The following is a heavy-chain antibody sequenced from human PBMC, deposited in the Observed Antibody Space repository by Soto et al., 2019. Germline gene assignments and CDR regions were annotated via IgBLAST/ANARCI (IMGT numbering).Heavy chain of an antibody. D-gene: IGHD3-10*01. Sequence: ASVKVSCKVSGYTLTELSMHWVRQAPGKGLEWMGGFDPEDGETIYAQKLQGRVTMTEDTSTDTAYMELSSLRSEDTAVYYCATWGLTYGSGSLHDYWGQGTLVTVSS. J-gene: IGHJ4*01. CDR2: FDPEDGET. CDR3: ATWGLTYGSGSLHDY. CDR1: GYTLTELS. V-gene: IGHV1-24*01.